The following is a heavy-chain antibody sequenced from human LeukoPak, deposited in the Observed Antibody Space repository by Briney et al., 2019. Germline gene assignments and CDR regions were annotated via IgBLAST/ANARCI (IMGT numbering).Heavy chain of an antibody. Sequence: SSETLSLTCTVSGGSISSYYWSWIRQPPGKGLEWIGYIYYSGSTNYNPSLKSRVTISVDTSKNQFSLKLSSVTAADTAVYYCARDSGYGPGSYYYYYYMDVWGKGTTVTISS. J-gene: IGHJ6*03. CDR2: IYYSGST. V-gene: IGHV4-59*01. CDR1: GGSISSYY. CDR3: ARDSGYGPGSYYYYYYMDV. D-gene: IGHD3-10*01.